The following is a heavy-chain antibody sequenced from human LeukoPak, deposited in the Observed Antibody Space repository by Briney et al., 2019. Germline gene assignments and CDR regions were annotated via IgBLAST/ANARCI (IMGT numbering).Heavy chain of an antibody. Sequence: GRSLRLSCAASGFTFSSYGMHWVRQAPGKGLEWVAVISYDGSNKYYADSVKGRFTISRDNSKNTLYLQMNSLRAEDTAVYYCAKSPGGIAVAHFDYWGQGTLVTVSS. J-gene: IGHJ4*02. CDR1: GFTFSSYG. CDR2: ISYDGSNK. CDR3: AKSPGGIAVAHFDY. V-gene: IGHV3-30*18. D-gene: IGHD6-19*01.